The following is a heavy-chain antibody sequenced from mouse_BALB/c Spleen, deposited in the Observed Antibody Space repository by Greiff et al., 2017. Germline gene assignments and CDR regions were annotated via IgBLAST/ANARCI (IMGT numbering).Heavy chain of an antibody. CDR1: GFTFSSFG. CDR2: ISSGSSTI. Sequence: EVKLVESGGGLVQPGGSRKLSCAASGFTFSSFGMHWVRQAPEKGLEWVAYISSGSSTIYYADTVKGRFTISRDNPKNTLFLQMTSLRSEDTAMYYCARSGSYYYGSSRYFDVWGAGTTVTVSS. CDR3: ARSGSYYYGSSRYFDV. J-gene: IGHJ1*01. D-gene: IGHD1-1*01. V-gene: IGHV5-17*02.